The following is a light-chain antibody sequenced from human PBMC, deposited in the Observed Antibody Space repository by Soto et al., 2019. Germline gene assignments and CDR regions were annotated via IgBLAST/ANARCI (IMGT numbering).Light chain of an antibody. J-gene: IGKJ5*01. CDR2: AAS. Sequence: EIVMTQSPATLSVSPGVRATLSCRASQSVSSNLAWYQQKPGQAPRLLIYAASTRGTGIPARFSGSGSGTEFTLTISSLQSEDFAVYYCQQYNNWITFGQGTRLEIK. V-gene: IGKV3-15*01. CDR1: QSVSSN. CDR3: QQYNNWIT.